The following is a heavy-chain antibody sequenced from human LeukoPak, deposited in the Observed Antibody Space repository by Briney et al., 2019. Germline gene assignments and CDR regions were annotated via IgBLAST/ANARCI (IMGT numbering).Heavy chain of an antibody. CDR3: ARGLSGGAFDI. CDR1: GVSISSGGYY. D-gene: IGHD1-14*01. CDR2: IYYSGST. V-gene: IGHV4-31*03. J-gene: IGHJ3*02. Sequence: SETLSLTCTVSGVSISSGGYYWSWLRQHPGKGLEWIGYIYYSGSTYYNPSLKSRVTISVDTSKNQFSLKLSSVTAADTAVYYCARGLSGGAFDIWGQGTMVTVSS.